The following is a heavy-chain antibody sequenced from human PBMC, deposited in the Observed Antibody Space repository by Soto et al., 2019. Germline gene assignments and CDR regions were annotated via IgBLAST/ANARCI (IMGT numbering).Heavy chain of an antibody. V-gene: IGHV1-3*01. Sequence: ASVKVSFKASGYTFTSYAMHWVRQAPGRRLERMGWINAGNGNTKYSQKFQGRVTITRDTSASTAYMELSSLRSEDTAVYYCAIRIDFNAFDIWGQGTMVTVSS. CDR2: INAGNGNT. CDR1: GYTFTSYA. J-gene: IGHJ3*02. CDR3: AIRIDFNAFDI.